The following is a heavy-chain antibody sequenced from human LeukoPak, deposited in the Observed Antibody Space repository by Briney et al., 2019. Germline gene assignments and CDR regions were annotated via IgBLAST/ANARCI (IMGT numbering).Heavy chain of an antibody. CDR3: TKDHDGMHA. J-gene: IGHJ6*02. V-gene: IGHV3-23*01. Sequence: GGSLRLSCADSGFTFSSNAMSWVRQAPGKGLEWVSVISVSGSRAYYADFVKGRFTVSRDNSKNTVLLQMNSLRVEDTAVYYCTKDHDGMHAWGQGTTVTVSS. CDR1: GFTFSSNA. CDR2: ISVSGSRA.